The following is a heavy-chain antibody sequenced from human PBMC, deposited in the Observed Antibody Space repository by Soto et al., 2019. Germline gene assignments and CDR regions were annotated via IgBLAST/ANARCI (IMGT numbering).Heavy chain of an antibody. CDR2: IYQTGNT. CDR1: GTAISGNH. CDR3: ARGTYFSGD. D-gene: IGHD3-10*01. J-gene: IGHJ4*02. Sequence: QVQLQESGPGLVKPSETLSLTCAVFGTAISGNHWSWIRQPPGRRPEWIGYIYQTGNTNYSPSLKSRVTISLDTSKNQFSLKVNSVTAADTAVYYCARGTYFSGDWGQGTLVTVSS. V-gene: IGHV4-59*01.